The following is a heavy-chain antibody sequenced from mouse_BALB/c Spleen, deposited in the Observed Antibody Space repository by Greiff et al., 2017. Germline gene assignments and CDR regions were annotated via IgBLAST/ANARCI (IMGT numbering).Heavy chain of an antibody. CDR3: TRDGYYLFAY. V-gene: IGHV1S22*01. D-gene: IGHD2-3*01. Sequence: KQPGSELVRPGASVKLSCKASGYTFTSYWMHWVKQRPGQGLEWIGNIYPGSGSTNYDEKFKSKATLTVDTSSSTAYMQLSSLTSEDSAVYYCTRDGYYLFAYWGQGTLVTVSA. J-gene: IGHJ3*01. CDR1: GYTFTSYW. CDR2: IYPGSGST.